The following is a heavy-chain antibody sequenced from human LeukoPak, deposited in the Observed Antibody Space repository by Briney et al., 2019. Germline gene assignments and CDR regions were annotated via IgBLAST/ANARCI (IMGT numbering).Heavy chain of an antibody. Sequence: HPGPSLRLSCTVSGFTFSSYWMSLVRQAPGKGLEWAASINQGGSDKPYVDSVKGRLTVSRDNAKNSLYLQMNSLRAEDTAVYYCATYSSRNAREFQSWGQGTLVTVSS. V-gene: IGHV3-7*01. J-gene: IGHJ1*01. D-gene: IGHD2-2*01. CDR2: INQGGSDK. CDR1: GFTFSSYW. CDR3: ATYSSRNAREFQS.